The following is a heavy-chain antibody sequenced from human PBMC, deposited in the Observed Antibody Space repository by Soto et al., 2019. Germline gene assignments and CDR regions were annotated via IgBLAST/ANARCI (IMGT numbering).Heavy chain of an antibody. V-gene: IGHV4-34*01. Sequence: KPSETLSLTCAVYGGSFSGYYWSWIRQPPGKGLEWIGEINHSGSTNYNPSLKSRVTISVDTSKNQFSLKLSSVTAADTAVYYCASRIAARPVDYWGQGTLVTVSS. CDR1: GGSFSGYY. J-gene: IGHJ4*01. CDR3: ASRIAARPVDY. D-gene: IGHD6-6*01. CDR2: INHSGST.